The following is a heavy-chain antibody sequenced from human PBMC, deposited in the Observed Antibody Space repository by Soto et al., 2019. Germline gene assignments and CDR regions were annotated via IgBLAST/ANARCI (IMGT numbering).Heavy chain of an antibody. J-gene: IGHJ3*02. CDR3: AKGWKVAGDAFDI. V-gene: IGHV5-51*01. CDR2: IYPGDSDT. Sequence: PGESLKISCKGSGYNFAVYWIGWVRQMPGKGLEWMGMIYPGDSDTRYSPSFQGQVTISVDKSICTAYLQWSRLKASDTAMDYCAKGWKVAGDAFDILGQGTMVTVSS. CDR1: GYNFAVYW. D-gene: IGHD1-1*01.